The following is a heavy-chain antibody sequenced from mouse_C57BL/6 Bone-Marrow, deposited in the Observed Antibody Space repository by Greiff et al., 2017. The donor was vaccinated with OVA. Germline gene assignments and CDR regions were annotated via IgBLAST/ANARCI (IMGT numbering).Heavy chain of an antibody. V-gene: IGHV1-76*01. CDR3: ARRGNYAFAY. Sequence: VQLQQSGAELVRPGASVKLSCKASGYTFTDYYINWVKQRPGQGLEWIARIYPGSGSTYYTEKFKGKATLTAEKSSSTAYMQLSSLTSEDSAVYFGARRGNYAFAYWGQGTLVTVSA. CDR2: IYPGSGST. CDR1: GYTFTDYY. D-gene: IGHD2-1*01. J-gene: IGHJ3*01.